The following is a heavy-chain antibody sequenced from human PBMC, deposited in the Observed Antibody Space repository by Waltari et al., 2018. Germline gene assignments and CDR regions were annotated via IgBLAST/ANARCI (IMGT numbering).Heavy chain of an antibody. J-gene: IGHJ4*02. D-gene: IGHD3-9*01. CDR2: IRYDGSNK. CDR3: AKEELVRRYFDSALDY. Sequence: QVQLVESGGGVVQPGGSLRLSCAASGFTFSSYGMHWVRQAPGKGLEWVAFIRYDGSNKYYADSVKGRVTISRDKSKNTLYLQMNSLRAEDSAIYYCAKEELVRRYFDSALDYWGQGTLVTVSS. CDR1: GFTFSSYG. V-gene: IGHV3-30*02.